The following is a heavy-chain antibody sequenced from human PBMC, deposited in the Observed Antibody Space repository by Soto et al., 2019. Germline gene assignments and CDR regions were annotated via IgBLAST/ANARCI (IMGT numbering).Heavy chain of an antibody. CDR1: GSTFSNDW. J-gene: IGHJ6*02. V-gene: IGHV3-74*01. CDR2: INSDGSST. CDR3: ARDRSYSLDV. Sequence: LRLSCAVSGSTFSNDWMHWVRQAPGKGLVWVSHINSDGSSTNYADFVKGRLTIARDNAKNTVYLQMNSLRAEDTAVYYCARDRSYSLDVWGQGTTVTVSS.